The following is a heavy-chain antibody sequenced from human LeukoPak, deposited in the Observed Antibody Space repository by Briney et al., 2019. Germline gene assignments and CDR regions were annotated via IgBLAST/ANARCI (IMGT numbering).Heavy chain of an antibody. CDR1: GYTFTGHY. J-gene: IGHJ4*02. V-gene: IGHV1-2*02. Sequence: ASVKVSCKASGYTFTGHYMHWVRQAPGQGLEWMGWIKPNGGGANFAQKFQGRVTMTRDTSISTAYMELSRLRSDDTAVYYCARDPDYGSGSYHFYYFDHWGQGTLVTVSS. CDR2: IKPNGGGA. D-gene: IGHD3-10*01. CDR3: ARDPDYGSGSYHFYYFDH.